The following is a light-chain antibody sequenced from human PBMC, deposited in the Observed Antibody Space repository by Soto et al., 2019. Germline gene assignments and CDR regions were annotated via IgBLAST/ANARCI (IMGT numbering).Light chain of an antibody. CDR1: QGIGDT. Sequence: EIVMTQSPATLSVSPLELATLSFMGSQGIGDTLAWYQQKPGQAPRLLIYGASTRATGIPARFSGSGSGTEFTLTISSLQSEDFAVYYCQQYNNWPPVTFGQGTKVDIK. CDR2: GAS. CDR3: QQYNNWPPVT. J-gene: IGKJ1*01. V-gene: IGKV3-15*01.